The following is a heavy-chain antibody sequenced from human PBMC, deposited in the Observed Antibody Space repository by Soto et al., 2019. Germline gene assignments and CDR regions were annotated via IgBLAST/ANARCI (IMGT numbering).Heavy chain of an antibody. V-gene: IGHV1-3*01. CDR1: GYSFTNYA. CDR2: INGGNGNT. Sequence: QVQLVQSGAEVKKPGASVKVSCKASGYSFTNYAMHWVRQAPGQGLEWMGWINGGNGNTKYSEKFQGRVTITRDTSASTAYMELSSLRSEDTAVYYCARDRYYHDGSGLYWYFDLWGRGNLVTVSA. D-gene: IGHD3-22*01. CDR3: ARDRYYHDGSGLYWYFDL. J-gene: IGHJ2*01.